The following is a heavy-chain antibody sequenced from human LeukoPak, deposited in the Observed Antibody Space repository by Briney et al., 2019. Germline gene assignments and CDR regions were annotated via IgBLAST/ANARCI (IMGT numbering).Heavy chain of an antibody. CDR2: IKPSSGGT. V-gene: IGHV1-2*02. D-gene: IGHD3-10*01. CDR1: GYTFTGYY. CDR3: ARDLMVRGPMDV. J-gene: IGHJ6*03. Sequence: SVKVSCKASGYTFTGYYMHWVRQAPGQGLEWMGWIKPSSGGTNYAQNFQGRVTMTRDTSINTAYMELSRLRSDDTAVYYCARDLMVRGPMDVWGKGTTVTVSS.